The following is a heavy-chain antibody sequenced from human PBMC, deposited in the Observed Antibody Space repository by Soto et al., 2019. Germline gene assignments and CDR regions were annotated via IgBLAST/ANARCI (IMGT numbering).Heavy chain of an antibody. CDR3: ARGWFGPDV. CDR2: IDKVGTDS. D-gene: IGHD3-10*01. V-gene: IGHV3-74*01. J-gene: IGHJ6*03. Sequence: EVQLVESGGGLVQPGGSLRLSCAASEFTFSGRSMHWVRQAPGKGLVWVSGIDKVGTDSTYADSVKGRFTSSRDNAKNTVYLQMNSQRVEDTAVYYCARGWFGPDVWGKGTTVTVSS. CDR1: EFTFSGRS.